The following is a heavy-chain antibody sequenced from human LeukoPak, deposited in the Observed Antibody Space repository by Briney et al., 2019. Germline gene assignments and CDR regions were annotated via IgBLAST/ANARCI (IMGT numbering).Heavy chain of an antibody. J-gene: IGHJ3*02. Sequence: KASETLSLTCTVSGGSISSYYWSWIRQPPGKGLEWIGYIYYSGSTNYNPSLKSRVTISVDTSKNQFSLKLSSVTAADTAVYYCARGRYLPIVVVMFDIWGQGTMVTVSS. CDR2: IYYSGST. D-gene: IGHD3-22*01. CDR1: GGSISSYY. V-gene: IGHV4-59*01. CDR3: ARGRYLPIVVVMFDI.